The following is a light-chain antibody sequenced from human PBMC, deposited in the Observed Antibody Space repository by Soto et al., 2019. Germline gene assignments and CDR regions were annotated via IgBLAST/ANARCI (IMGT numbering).Light chain of an antibody. Sequence: QSGLTQSPSVSAAPGQKVTISCSGSSSNIGNNYVSWYQQLPGTAPKLLIYDNNKRPSGIPDRFSGSKSGTSGTLDITGRQTGDEADYYCATWDGSLPGEVFGGGTKLTVL. V-gene: IGLV1-51*01. CDR1: SSNIGNNY. CDR2: DNN. CDR3: ATWDGSLPGEV. J-gene: IGLJ2*01.